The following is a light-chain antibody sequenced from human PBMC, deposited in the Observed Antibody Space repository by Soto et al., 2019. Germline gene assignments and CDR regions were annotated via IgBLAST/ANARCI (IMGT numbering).Light chain of an antibody. V-gene: IGKV1-5*01. CDR3: QQYNSYSPLT. J-gene: IGKJ4*02. CDR2: DAS. Sequence: DIQMTQSPSTLSASVGDRVTITCRASQSISSWLAWYQQKPGKAPKLLIYDASSLESGVPSRFSGSGSGTELTLTISSLQPDDFATCYCQQYNSYSPLTFGGGPKVEIK. CDR1: QSISSW.